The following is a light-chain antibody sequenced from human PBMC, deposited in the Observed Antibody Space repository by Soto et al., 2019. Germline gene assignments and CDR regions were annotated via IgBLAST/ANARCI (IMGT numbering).Light chain of an antibody. J-gene: IGKJ1*01. Sequence: EIVLTQSPGTLSLSAGERATLSCRASQRVSSSYLAWYQQKPGQAPRLLIYGASSRATGIPDRFSGSGSGTDFTLTISRLEPEDFAVYYCQQYGSSPPWTFGQRTKVDI. V-gene: IGKV3-20*01. CDR1: QRVSSSY. CDR3: QQYGSSPPWT. CDR2: GAS.